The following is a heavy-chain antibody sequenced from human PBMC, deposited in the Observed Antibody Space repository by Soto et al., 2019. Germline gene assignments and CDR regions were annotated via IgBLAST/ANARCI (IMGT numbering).Heavy chain of an antibody. J-gene: IGHJ6*02. Sequence: EVQLVESGGTLVQPGGSLRLSCAASGFDASVNYMTWVRQAPGKGLEWVSAINSAGSTFYADSVKGRFTISRDNSKNTLYLQMNSLGVEDTAMYYCVRENYYYGMDVWGQGTAVTVSS. V-gene: IGHV3-66*01. CDR1: GFDASVNY. CDR3: VRENYYYGMDV. CDR2: INSAGST.